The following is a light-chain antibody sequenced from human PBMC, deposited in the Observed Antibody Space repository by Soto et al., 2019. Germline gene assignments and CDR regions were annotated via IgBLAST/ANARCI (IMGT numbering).Light chain of an antibody. V-gene: IGKV3-20*01. J-gene: IGKJ1*01. CDR2: GAS. CDR3: QQYGSS. CDR1: QSVSSSY. Sequence: EIVLTQSPGTLSLSPGERATLSCRASQSVSSSYLAWYQQKPGQAPRLLIYGASSRATGIPDRFSGSGSGKDFPHTISRLEPEDFAVYYCQQYGSSFGQGTKVEIK.